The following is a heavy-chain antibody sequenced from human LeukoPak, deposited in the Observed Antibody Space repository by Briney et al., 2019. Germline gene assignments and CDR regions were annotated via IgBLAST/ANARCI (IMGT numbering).Heavy chain of an antibody. D-gene: IGHD3-22*01. V-gene: IGHV3-48*04. Sequence: GGSLRLSCAASGFTFSNYNMNWVRQAPGQGLEWVSYISSSSTTIAYADSVRGRFTISRDNAKNSLYLQINSLRAEDTAVYYCARDRDSSGYYTGYWGQGTLVTVSS. CDR3: ARDRDSSGYYTGY. CDR2: ISSSSTTI. CDR1: GFTFSNYN. J-gene: IGHJ4*02.